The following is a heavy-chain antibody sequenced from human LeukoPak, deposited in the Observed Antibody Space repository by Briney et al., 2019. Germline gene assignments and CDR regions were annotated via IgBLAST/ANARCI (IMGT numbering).Heavy chain of an antibody. J-gene: IGHJ4*02. CDR3: ARGVGRDSYIHFDY. V-gene: IGHV1-2*02. Sequence: WASVKVSCKASGYTFTGYYMHWVRQAPGQGLEWMGWVNPNSGSTNYAQKFQGRVTMTRDASISTAYMELSRLRSDDTAVYYCARGVGRDSYIHFDYWGQGTLVTVSS. CDR2: VNPNSGST. CDR1: GYTFTGYY. D-gene: IGHD5-24*01.